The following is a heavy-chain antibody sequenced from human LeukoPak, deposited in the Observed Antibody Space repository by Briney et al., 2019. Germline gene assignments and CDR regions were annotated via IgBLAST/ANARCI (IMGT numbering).Heavy chain of an antibody. J-gene: IGHJ4*02. D-gene: IGHD6-13*01. CDR2: IYHSGST. V-gene: IGHV4-30-2*01. CDR3: ARDEAAAGSFDY. Sequence: SETLSLTCTVSGGSISSGGYYWSWIRQPPGKGLEWIGYIYHSGSTYYNPSLKSRVTISVDRSKNQFSLKLSSVTAADTAVYYCARDEAAAGSFDYWGQGTLVTVSS. CDR1: GGSISSGGYY.